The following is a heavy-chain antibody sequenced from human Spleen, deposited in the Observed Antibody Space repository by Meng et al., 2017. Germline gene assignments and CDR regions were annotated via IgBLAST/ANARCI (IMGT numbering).Heavy chain of an antibody. V-gene: IGHV4-34*01. CDR3: ARGHNFVNRVRVGVDY. CDR2: INHSGIS. CDR1: GGSFSAYY. Sequence: SETLSLTCAVYGGSFSAYYWNWIRQPPGKGLEWIGEINHSGISNYNPSLKSRVTMSVDTSKNEFSLKLISVTAADTSVYYCARGHNFVNRVRVGVDYWGQGTLVTVSS. J-gene: IGHJ4*02. D-gene: IGHD3-10*01.